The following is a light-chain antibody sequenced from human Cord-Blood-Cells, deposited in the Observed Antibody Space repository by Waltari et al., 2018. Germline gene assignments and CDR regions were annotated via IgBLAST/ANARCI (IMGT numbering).Light chain of an antibody. CDR1: SSNIGSNT. Sequence: QSVLTQPPSASGTPGQRVTISCSGSSSNIGSNTVNWYQQLPGTAPKLLIYRNNQRPSGGPDRLSGSQAGTSASRAISGLQAEDEADYYCAAWDDSLNGWVFGGGTKLTVL. CDR3: AAWDDSLNGWV. CDR2: RNN. V-gene: IGLV1-44*01. J-gene: IGLJ3*02.